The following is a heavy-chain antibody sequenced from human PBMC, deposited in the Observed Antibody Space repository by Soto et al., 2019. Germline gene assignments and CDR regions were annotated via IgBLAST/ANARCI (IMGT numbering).Heavy chain of an antibody. Sequence: SVKVSFKASGGTFISYSISWVRQAPGQGLEWMGGIIPIFGTANYAQKFQGRVTITADKSTSTAYMELSSLRSEDTAVYYCARPTVVTHGAFDIWGQGTMVTVS. CDR3: ARPTVVTHGAFDI. CDR1: GGTFISYS. J-gene: IGHJ3*02. CDR2: IIPIFGTA. D-gene: IGHD4-17*01. V-gene: IGHV1-69*06.